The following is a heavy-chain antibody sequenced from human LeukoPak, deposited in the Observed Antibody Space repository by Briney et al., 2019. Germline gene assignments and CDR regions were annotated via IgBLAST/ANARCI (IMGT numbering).Heavy chain of an antibody. D-gene: IGHD3-3*01. CDR3: ARVKDAIWPYYFDY. CDR1: GGTFSSYA. V-gene: IGHV1-69*04. Sequence: SVKVSCKASGGTFSSYAISWVRQAPGQGLEWMGRIIPILGIATYAQKFQGRVTITADKSTSTAYMELSSLRSEDTAVYYCARVKDAIWPYYFDYWGQGTLVTVSS. J-gene: IGHJ4*02. CDR2: IIPILGIA.